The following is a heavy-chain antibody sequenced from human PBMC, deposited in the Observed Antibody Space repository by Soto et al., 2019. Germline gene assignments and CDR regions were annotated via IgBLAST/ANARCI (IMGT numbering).Heavy chain of an antibody. CDR1: GGTFSSYA. V-gene: IGHV1-69*01. CDR3: ARGTIFGVAVGWFDP. CDR2: IIPIFGTA. Sequence: QVQLVQSGAEVKKPGSSVKVSCKASGGTFSSYAISWVRQAPGQGLEWMGGIIPIFGTANYAQKFQGRVTLSADDSRSTADMELSSLRSEDTAVYYCARGTIFGVAVGWFDPCGQGTLVTVSS. J-gene: IGHJ5*02. D-gene: IGHD3-3*01.